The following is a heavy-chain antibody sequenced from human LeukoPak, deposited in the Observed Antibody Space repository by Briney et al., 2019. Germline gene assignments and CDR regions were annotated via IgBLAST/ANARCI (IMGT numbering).Heavy chain of an antibody. CDR1: GYSFKSYW. CDR2: IYPGGSNG. V-gene: IGHV5-51*01. J-gene: IGHJ4*02. Sequence: GESLKISCKGFGYSFKSYWIGWVRQRPGKGLEWMGIIYPGGSNGRYSPSFQGQVTFSVDKSISTAYLQWSSLKDSDTAIYYCARALYGGDPRENFDFWGQGTPVTVSS. D-gene: IGHD4-17*01. CDR3: ARALYGGDPRENFDF.